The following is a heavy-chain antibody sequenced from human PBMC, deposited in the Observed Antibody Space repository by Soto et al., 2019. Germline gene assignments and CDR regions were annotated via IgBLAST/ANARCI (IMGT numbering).Heavy chain of an antibody. D-gene: IGHD4-17*01. CDR3: AIVTYGDYVGYFDP. Sequence: SETLSLTCTVSGGSISSYYWSWIRQPPGKGLEWIGYIYYSGSTNYNPSLKSRVTISVDTSKNQFSLKLSSVTAADTAVYYCAIVTYGDYVGYFDPWGQGSLVTVSS. J-gene: IGHJ5*02. V-gene: IGHV4-59*12. CDR1: GGSISSYY. CDR2: IYYSGST.